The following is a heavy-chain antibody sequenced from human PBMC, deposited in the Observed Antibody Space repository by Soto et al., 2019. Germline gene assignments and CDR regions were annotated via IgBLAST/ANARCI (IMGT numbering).Heavy chain of an antibody. Sequence: KTSETLSLTCTVSGGSISSSDFYWGWLRQPPGKGLDFIGSMYYSGTTYYNPSLKNRITISVDTSKNQFSLKLISVTAADTAVYYCAVVDSTGNWFDPWGQGALVTVSS. CDR1: GGSISSSDFY. CDR2: MYYSGTT. CDR3: AVVDSTGNWFDP. J-gene: IGHJ5*02. V-gene: IGHV4-39*01. D-gene: IGHD3-22*01.